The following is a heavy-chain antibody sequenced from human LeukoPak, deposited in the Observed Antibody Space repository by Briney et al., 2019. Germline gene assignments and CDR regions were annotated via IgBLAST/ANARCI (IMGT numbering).Heavy chain of an antibody. J-gene: IGHJ5*02. V-gene: IGHV3-15*01. CDR2: IKSKTDGWTT. CDR3: TTDIPIVVVVAATPGWFDP. Sequence: GGSLRLSCAASGFTFSNAWMSWVRQAPGKGLEWVGRIKSKTDGWTTDYAAPVKGRFTISRDDSKNTLYLQMNSLKTEDTAVYYCTTDIPIVVVVAATPGWFDPWGQGTLVTVSS. D-gene: IGHD2-15*01. CDR1: GFTFSNAW.